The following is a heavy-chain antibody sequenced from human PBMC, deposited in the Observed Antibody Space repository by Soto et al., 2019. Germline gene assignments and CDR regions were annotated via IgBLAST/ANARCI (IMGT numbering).Heavy chain of an antibody. D-gene: IGHD3-9*01. CDR3: ARQGLDYDILTGYYKDY. CDR1: GYSFTSYW. J-gene: IGHJ4*02. CDR2: IYPGDSDT. V-gene: IGHV5-51*01. Sequence: GESLKISCKGSGYSFTSYWIGWVRQMPGKGLEWMGIIYPGDSDTRYSPSFQGQVTISAEKSISTAYLQWSSLKASDTAMYYCARQGLDYDILTGYYKDYWGQGTLVTVSS.